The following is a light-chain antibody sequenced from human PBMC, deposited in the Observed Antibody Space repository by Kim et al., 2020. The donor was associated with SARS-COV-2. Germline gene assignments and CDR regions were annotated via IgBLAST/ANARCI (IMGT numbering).Light chain of an antibody. CDR1: GVFSTW. CDR2: AAS. CDR3: QQSYSLPAT. Sequence: ASVGDRLTMNCRVSGVFSTWLAWYQQKPGKAPRHLIYAASDLQSGVPPRFSGSGSGTLFTLTINGLQPEDIGTYFCQQSYSLPATFGPGTKVDIK. J-gene: IGKJ3*01. V-gene: IGKV1-12*01.